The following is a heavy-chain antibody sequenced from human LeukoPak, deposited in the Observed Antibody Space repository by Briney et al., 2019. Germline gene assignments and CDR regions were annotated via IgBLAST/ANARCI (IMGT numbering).Heavy chain of an antibody. D-gene: IGHD6-13*01. CDR1: GYTFTGYY. J-gene: IGHJ4*02. CDR3: ARDLLTAAGGGY. CDR2: INPNSGGT. V-gene: IGHV1-2*02. Sequence: GASVKVSCKASGYTFTGYYMHWMRQAPGQGLEWMGWINPNSGGTNYAQKFQGRVTMTRDTSISTAYMELSRLRSDDTAVCYCARDLLTAAGGGYWGQGTLVTVSS.